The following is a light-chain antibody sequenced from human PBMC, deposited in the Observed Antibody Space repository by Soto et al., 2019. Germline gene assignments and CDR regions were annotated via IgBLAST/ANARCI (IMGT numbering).Light chain of an antibody. J-gene: IGKJ4*01. CDR2: TAS. V-gene: IGKV1-39*01. Sequence: DIQMTQSPSTLSASVGDRVTITFRASQSISSWLAWYQQKPGKAPKVLIYTASSLQSGVPSRFSGIGSGTDFTLSISSLQPEDFATYYCQQTYSGPLTFGGGTKVDIK. CDR3: QQTYSGPLT. CDR1: QSISSW.